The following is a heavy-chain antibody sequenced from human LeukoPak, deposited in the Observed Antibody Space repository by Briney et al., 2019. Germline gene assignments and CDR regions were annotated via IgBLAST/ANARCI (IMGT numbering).Heavy chain of an antibody. J-gene: IGHJ5*02. CDR3: ARQIEDTAMVRGGWFDP. CDR2: IYHSGST. Sequence: SQTLSLTCAVSGGSISSGGYSWSWIRQPPGKGLEWIGYIYHSGSTYYNPSLKSRVTMSVDRSKNQFSLKLSSVTAADTAVYYCARQIEDTAMVRGGWFDPWGQGTLVTVSS. D-gene: IGHD5-18*01. CDR1: GGSISSGGYS. V-gene: IGHV4-30-2*01.